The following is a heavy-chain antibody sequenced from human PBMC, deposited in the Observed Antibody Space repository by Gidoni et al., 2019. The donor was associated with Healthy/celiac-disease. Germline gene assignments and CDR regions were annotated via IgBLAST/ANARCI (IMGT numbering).Heavy chain of an antibody. V-gene: IGHV4-34*01. CDR1: GGSFSGYY. D-gene: IGHD6-13*01. J-gene: IGHJ5*02. CDR2: INHSGST. CDR3: ATRAIGMAAAGTRGLNWFDP. Sequence: QVQLQQWGAGLLKPSETLSLTCAVHGGSFSGYYWRWIRPSPGKGLEWIGEINHSGSTNYNPALKSRVTISVDTSKNQCSLKLSSVNAADTAVYYCATRAIGMAAAGTRGLNWFDPWGQGTLVTVSS.